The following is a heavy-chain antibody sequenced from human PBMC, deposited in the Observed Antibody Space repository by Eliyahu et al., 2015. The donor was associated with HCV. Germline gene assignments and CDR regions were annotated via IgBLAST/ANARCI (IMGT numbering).Heavy chain of an antibody. CDR2: IWYDGSNK. CDR1: XFTFXXYG. D-gene: IGHD2-2*01. J-gene: IGHJ6*02. Sequence: QVQLVESGGGVVXPGRSLRLSCXASXFTFXXYGMHXVRQAPGKGLEWVAVIWYDGSNKYXADSVKGRFTISRDNSKNTLYLQMNSLRAEDTAVYYCARVLGSTTYYYGMDVWGQGTTVTVSS. CDR3: ARVLGSTTYYYGMDV. V-gene: IGHV3-33*01.